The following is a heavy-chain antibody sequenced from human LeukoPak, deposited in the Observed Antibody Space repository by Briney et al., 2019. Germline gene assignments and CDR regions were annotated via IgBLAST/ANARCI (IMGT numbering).Heavy chain of an antibody. J-gene: IGHJ4*02. CDR3: ARESESSGWYDY. CDR2: ISGDGGST. V-gene: IGHV3-43*02. D-gene: IGHD6-19*01. CDR1: GFMFHDYA. Sequence: RGSLRLSCAAPGFMFHDYAIHWGRQAPGKGLEWVSLISGDGGSTFYADSVKGRFTISRDNSKNSLYLQMNSLRSDDTALYYCARESESSGWYDYWGQGTLVTVSS.